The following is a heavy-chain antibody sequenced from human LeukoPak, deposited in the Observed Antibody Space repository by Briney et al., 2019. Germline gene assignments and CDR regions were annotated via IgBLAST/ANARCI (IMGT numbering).Heavy chain of an antibody. D-gene: IGHD6-13*01. CDR2: ISSSSSYI. V-gene: IGHV3-21*01. CDR3: ASSPAAGVDY. Sequence: GGSLRLSCAASGFTFSSYSMNWVRQAPGKGLEWVSSISSSSSYIYYADSVKGRFTISRDNAKNSLYLQMNSLRAEDTAVYYCASSPAAGVDYWGQGTLVTVSS. J-gene: IGHJ4*02. CDR1: GFTFSSYS.